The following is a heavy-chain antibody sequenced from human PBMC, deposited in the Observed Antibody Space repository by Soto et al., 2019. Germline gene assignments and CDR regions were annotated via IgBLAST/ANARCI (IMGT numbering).Heavy chain of an antibody. J-gene: IGHJ6*02. CDR3: ARGGGRIPIYYYYGMDV. CDR2: IIPILGIA. CDR1: GGTFSSYT. Sequence: QVQLVQSGAEVKKPGSSVKVSCKASGGTFSSYTISWVRQAPGQGLEWMGRIIPILGIANYAQKFQGRVTITADKSTSTAYMELRSLRSEDTAVYYCARGGGRIPIYYYYGMDVWGQGTTVTVSS. V-gene: IGHV1-69*02.